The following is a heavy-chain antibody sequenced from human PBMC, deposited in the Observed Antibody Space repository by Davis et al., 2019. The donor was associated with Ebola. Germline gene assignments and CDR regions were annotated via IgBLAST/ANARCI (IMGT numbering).Heavy chain of an antibody. J-gene: IGHJ4*02. D-gene: IGHD4-17*01. CDR1: GFTFSSYA. V-gene: IGHV3-30-3*01. CDR3: ARDRVDYGDYVFDY. Sequence: PGGSLRLSCAASGFTFSSYAMHWVRQAPGKGLEWVAVISYDGSNKYYADSVKGRFTISRDNAKNTLYLQMNSLRAEDTAVYYCARDRVDYGDYVFDYWGQGTLVTVSS. CDR2: ISYDGSNK.